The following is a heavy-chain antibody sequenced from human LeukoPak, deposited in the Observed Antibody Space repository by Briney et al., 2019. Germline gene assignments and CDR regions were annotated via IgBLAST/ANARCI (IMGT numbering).Heavy chain of an antibody. V-gene: IGHV4-31*03. CDR1: GGSISSGGYY. Sequence: TSETLSLTCTVSGGSISSGGYYWSWIRQHPGKGLEWIGYIYYSGSTNYNPSLKSRVTISVDKSKNQFSLKLSSVTAADTAVYYCARELKEYFDYWGQGTLVTVSS. CDR3: ARELKEYFDY. CDR2: IYYSGST. J-gene: IGHJ4*02.